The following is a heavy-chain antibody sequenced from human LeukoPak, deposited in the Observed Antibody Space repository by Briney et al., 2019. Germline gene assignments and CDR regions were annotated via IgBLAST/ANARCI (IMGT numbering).Heavy chain of an antibody. J-gene: IGHJ4*02. CDR1: GFTFSSYG. V-gene: IGHV3-30*18. CDR3: AKDLGNCGGDCYSGDY. CDR2: ISYDGSNK. D-gene: IGHD2-21*02. Sequence: GGSLRLSCAASGFTFSSYGMHWVRQAPGKGLEWVAVISYDGSNKYYADSVKGRFTISRDNSKNTLYLQTNSLRAEDTAVYYCAKDLGNCGGDCYSGDYWGQGTLVTVSS.